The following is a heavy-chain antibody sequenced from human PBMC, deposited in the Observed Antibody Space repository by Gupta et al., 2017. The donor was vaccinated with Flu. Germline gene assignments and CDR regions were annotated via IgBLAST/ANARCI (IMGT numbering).Heavy chain of an antibody. D-gene: IGHD6-19*01. CDR3: AKSLAVPEEY. J-gene: IGHJ4*02. Sequence: QVQLVESGGGVVQPGRSLRLSCAASGFIFSDSGMHCVRQAPGKGLEWVALISYEGSEKYFADSVKGRFTISRDNSKNTVYLQMNSLRSEDTAVYYCAKSLAVPEEYWGQGTRVTVSS. CDR1: GFIFSDSG. V-gene: IGHV3-30*18. CDR2: ISYEGSEK.